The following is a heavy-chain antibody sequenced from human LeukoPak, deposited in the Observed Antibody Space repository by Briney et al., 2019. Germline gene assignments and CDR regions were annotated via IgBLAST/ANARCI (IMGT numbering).Heavy chain of an antibody. Sequence: GGSLRLSCAASGFTFSSYSMNWVRQAPGKGLEWISYISSSSSAMYYADSVKGRFTISRDKAKNSLYLQMNSLRDEDTAVYYCARGWNRGDYWGQRTLVTVSS. V-gene: IGHV3-48*02. D-gene: IGHD3-10*01. CDR2: ISSSSSAM. CDR1: GFTFSSYS. CDR3: ARGWNRGDY. J-gene: IGHJ4*02.